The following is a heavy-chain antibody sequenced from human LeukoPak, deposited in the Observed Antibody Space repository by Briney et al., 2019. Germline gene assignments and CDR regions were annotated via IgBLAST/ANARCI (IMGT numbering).Heavy chain of an antibody. Sequence: PGGSLRLSCAASGFNFITYTMNWVRQAPGKGLEWVSSISSSSSYIYYADSVQGRFTISRGNAKKSLYLQMNSLRAEDTAVYYCARDIDWLDCWGQGTLVTVSS. J-gene: IGHJ5*01. CDR1: GFNFITYT. D-gene: IGHD2-15*01. V-gene: IGHV3-21*01. CDR2: ISSSSSYI. CDR3: ARDIDWLDC.